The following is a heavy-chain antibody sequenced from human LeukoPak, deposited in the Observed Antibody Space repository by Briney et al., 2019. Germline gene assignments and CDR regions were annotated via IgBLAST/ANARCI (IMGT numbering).Heavy chain of an antibody. Sequence: PGGSLRLSCAASGFTFTSYSMNWVRQAPGKGLEWVSTISGGGGSTYYADSVKGRFTISRDNSKNTLYLQMNSLRAEDTAVYYCARDQYSSGWYGPYYYGMDVWGQGTTVTVSS. CDR2: ISGGGGST. J-gene: IGHJ6*02. V-gene: IGHV3-23*01. CDR3: ARDQYSSGWYGPYYYGMDV. CDR1: GFTFTSYS. D-gene: IGHD6-19*01.